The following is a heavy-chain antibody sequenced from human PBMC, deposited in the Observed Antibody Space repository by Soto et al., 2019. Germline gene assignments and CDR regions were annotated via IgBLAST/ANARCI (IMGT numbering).Heavy chain of an antibody. D-gene: IGHD3-10*01. CDR2: MNPNSGNT. CDR3: ARLGWFGELSPRVYYYYKDV. J-gene: IGHJ6*03. V-gene: IGHV1-8*01. Sequence: ASVKVSCKASGYTFTSYDINWVRQATGQGLEWMGWMNPNSGNTGYAQKFQGRVTMTRNTSISTAYMELSSLRSEDTAVYYCARLGWFGELSPRVYYYYKDVWGKGNTVTVSS. CDR1: GYTFTSYD.